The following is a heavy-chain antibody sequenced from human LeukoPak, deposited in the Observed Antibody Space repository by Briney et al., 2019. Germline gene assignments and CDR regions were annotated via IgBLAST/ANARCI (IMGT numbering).Heavy chain of an antibody. D-gene: IGHD2-15*01. CDR1: VGTFLKYA. CDR2: IIPILGIA. V-gene: IGHV1-69*04. J-gene: IGHJ4*02. Sequence: SVGTFLKYASDALRQAPGQGLEWMGRIIPILGIANYAQKFQGRVTITADKSTSTAYMELSSRRSEETAVYYCARVGEDCSSGSCYVLFVHWGRGTLVTVSS. CDR3: ARVGEDCSSGSCYVLFVH.